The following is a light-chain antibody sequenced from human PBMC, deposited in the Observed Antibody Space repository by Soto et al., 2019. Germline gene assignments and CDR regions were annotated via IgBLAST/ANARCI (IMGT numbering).Light chain of an antibody. V-gene: IGKV2-28*01. CDR3: MQALQTPWT. Sequence: DLVMTQSPLSLPVTPGEPASISCRSSQSLLHSNGYNYLDWYLQKPGQSPQLLIYLGSNRASGVTDRFSGSGSGTDFTLKISRVEAEDFGVYYCMQALQTPWTFGQGTKVEIK. J-gene: IGKJ1*01. CDR1: QSLLHSNGYNY. CDR2: LGS.